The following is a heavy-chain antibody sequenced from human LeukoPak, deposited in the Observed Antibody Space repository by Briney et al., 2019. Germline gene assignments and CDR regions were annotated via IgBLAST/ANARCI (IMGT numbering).Heavy chain of an antibody. CDR3: ARHRPEYYYDSSGYPNPFDY. V-gene: IGHV4-34*01. CDR1: GGSFSGYY. J-gene: IGHJ4*02. D-gene: IGHD3-22*01. CDR2: INHSGST. Sequence: MASETLSLTCAVYGGSFSGYYWSWIRQPPGKGLEWIGEINHSGSTNYNPSLKSRVTISVDTSKNQFSLKLSSVTAADTAVYYCARHRPEYYYDSSGYPNPFDYWGQGTLVTVSS.